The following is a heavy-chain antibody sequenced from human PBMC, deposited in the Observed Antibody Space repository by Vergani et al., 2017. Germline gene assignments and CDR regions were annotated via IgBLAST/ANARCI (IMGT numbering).Heavy chain of an antibody. CDR1: GFTFTNSA. J-gene: IGHJ1*01. CDR3: AKDNVARYYGSRGYCDY. D-gene: IGHD3-22*01. Sequence: EVQLLESGGNLVQPGGSLRLSCAASGFTFTNSAMTWVRQAPGEGLEWVSGISGSGGLTYYADSVKGRFTISRDNSKNTMFLQMNNLRAEYTAVYYCAKDNVARYYGSRGYCDYWGQGTVVTVSS. V-gene: IGHV3-23*01. CDR2: ISGSGGLT.